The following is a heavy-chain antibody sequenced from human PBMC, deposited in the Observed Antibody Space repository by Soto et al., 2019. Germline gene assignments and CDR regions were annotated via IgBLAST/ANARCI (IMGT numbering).Heavy chain of an antibody. J-gene: IGHJ2*01. CDR1: GFTFSSYG. D-gene: IGHD3-22*01. Sequence: QVQLVESGGGVVQPGRSLRLSCAASGFTFSSYGMHWVRQTPGKGLEWVAVLSYDKSTKYYSDFVKGRFTISRDNSKNTLYLQMNSLRPEDTAVYHCAKDRTPDSSSGSWHLDLWGRGTLVTVSS. CDR3: AKDRTPDSSSGSWHLDL. CDR2: LSYDKSTK. V-gene: IGHV3-30*18.